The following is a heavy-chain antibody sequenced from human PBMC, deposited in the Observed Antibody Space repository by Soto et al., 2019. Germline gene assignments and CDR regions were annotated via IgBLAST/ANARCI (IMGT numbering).Heavy chain of an antibody. D-gene: IGHD3-3*01. CDR2: INPNSGGP. CDR1: GYTSTGYY. CDR3: AREYWSGDRYYYGMDV. Sequence: GASVKVSCKASGYTSTGYYIHWVRQAPGQRLEWMGYINPNSGGPNYAQKFQGRVTMTRDTSISTAYMELSRLRSDDTAVYFCAREYWSGDRYYYGMDVWGRATTVTVSS. J-gene: IGHJ6*02. V-gene: IGHV1-2*02.